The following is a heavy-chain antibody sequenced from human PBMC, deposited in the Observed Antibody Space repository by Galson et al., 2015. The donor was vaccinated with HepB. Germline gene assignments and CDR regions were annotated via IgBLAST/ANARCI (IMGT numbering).Heavy chain of an antibody. Sequence: SLRLSCAASGFTFSIYSMNWVRQAPGKGLEWVSYITRDIRTIYYADSVKGQFTISRDNDKSSLYLQMNSLRDEDTAVYYCARSTRGAFDFWGQGTMVTVSS. V-gene: IGHV3-48*02. CDR2: ITRDIRTI. CDR1: GFTFSIYS. D-gene: IGHD3-10*01. CDR3: ARSTRGAFDF. J-gene: IGHJ3*01.